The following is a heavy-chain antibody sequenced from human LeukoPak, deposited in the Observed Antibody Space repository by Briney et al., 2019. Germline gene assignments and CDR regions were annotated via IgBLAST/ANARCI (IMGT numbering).Heavy chain of an antibody. Sequence: GGSLRLSCAASGFTFSSYGMHWVRQAPGKGLEWVAVIWYDGSNKYYADSVKGRFTISRDNSKNTLYLQMNSLRAEDTAVYYCARIPGYGSSSGYWGQGTLVTVSS. D-gene: IGHD6-6*01. J-gene: IGHJ4*02. V-gene: IGHV3-33*01. CDR1: GFTFSSYG. CDR3: ARIPGYGSSSGY. CDR2: IWYDGSNK.